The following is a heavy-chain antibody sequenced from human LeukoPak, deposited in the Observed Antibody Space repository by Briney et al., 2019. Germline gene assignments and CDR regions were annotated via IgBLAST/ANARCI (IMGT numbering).Heavy chain of an antibody. V-gene: IGHV3-7*03. CDR3: ARGSTYYDSSGQVPFDY. D-gene: IGHD3-22*01. J-gene: IGHJ4*02. CDR2: INHNGNVN. Sequence: QPGGSLRLSCAASGFTFSSYWMNWARQAPRKGLEWVASINHNGNVNYYVDSVKGRFTISRDNAKNSLYLQMSNLRAEDTAVYYCARGSTYYDSSGQVPFDYWGQGTLVTVSS. CDR1: GFTFSSYW.